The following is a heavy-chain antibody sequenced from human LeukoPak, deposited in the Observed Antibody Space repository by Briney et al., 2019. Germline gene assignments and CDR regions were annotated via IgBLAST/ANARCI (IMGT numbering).Heavy chain of an antibody. CDR2: ISGSGGNT. V-gene: IGHV3-23*01. J-gene: IGHJ3*01. Sequence: GGSLRLSCAASGFTFSSYDMSWVRQAPGKGLEWVSHISGSGGNTYYADSVKGRFTISRDNSKNTLYLQMNSLRAEDTAVYYCAKYERATSDAFDVWGQGTLVTVSS. CDR3: AKYERATSDAFDV. CDR1: GFTFSSYD. D-gene: IGHD2-2*01.